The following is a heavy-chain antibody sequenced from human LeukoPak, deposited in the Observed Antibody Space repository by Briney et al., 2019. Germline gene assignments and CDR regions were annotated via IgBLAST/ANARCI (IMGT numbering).Heavy chain of an antibody. V-gene: IGHV4-39*07. J-gene: IGHJ4*02. CDR1: GGSISSSSYW. D-gene: IGHD3/OR15-3a*01. Sequence: SETLSLTCTVSGGSISSSSYWWGWTRQPPGKWLEWIGSIYYSGSTYYNPSLKSRVTISVDTSKNQFSLKLSSVTAADTAVYFCARDGGGRLDYYFDFWGQGSLVTVS. CDR2: IYYSGST. CDR3: ARDGGGRLDYYFDF.